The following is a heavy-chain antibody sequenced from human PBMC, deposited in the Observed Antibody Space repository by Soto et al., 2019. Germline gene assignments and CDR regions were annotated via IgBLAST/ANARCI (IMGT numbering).Heavy chain of an antibody. V-gene: IGHV4-31*11. CDR3: AREETGNDALDI. Sequence: PSETLSLTCAVSGGSLRSATYYWSWIRQHPGKGLEWIGYCYHSGSTYYKPSLRSRVTISLDTSKNQFSPNLRSVTDADTAIYYCAREETGNDALDIWGQGTLVT. CDR2: CYHSGST. J-gene: IGHJ3*02. D-gene: IGHD1-1*01. CDR1: GGSLRSATYY.